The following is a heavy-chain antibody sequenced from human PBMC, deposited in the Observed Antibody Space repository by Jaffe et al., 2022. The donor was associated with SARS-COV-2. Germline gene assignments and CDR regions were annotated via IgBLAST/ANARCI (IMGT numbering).Heavy chain of an antibody. D-gene: IGHD2-15*01. CDR1: GGSTSSSSYY. J-gene: IGHJ4*02. V-gene: IGHV4-39*01. Sequence: QLQLQESGPGLVKPSETLSLTCTVSGGSTSSSSYYWGWIRQPPGKGQEWIATIYYSGSTYYNPSLKSRVTISVDTSKNQFSLRLSSVTAADTAVYYCARRGGYCGGGSCYSWDSWGQGTLVTVSS. CDR3: ARRGGYCGGGSCYSWDS. CDR2: IYYSGST.